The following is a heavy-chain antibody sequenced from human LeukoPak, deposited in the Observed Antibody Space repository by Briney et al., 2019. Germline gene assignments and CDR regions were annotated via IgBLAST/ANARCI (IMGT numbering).Heavy chain of an antibody. CDR2: FDPEDGET. CDR3: ATGPPLVVVGRFHYYYGMDV. J-gene: IGHJ6*02. CDR1: GYTLTELS. D-gene: IGHD3-22*01. V-gene: IGHV1-24*01. Sequence: ASVKVSCKVSGYTLTELSMRWVRQAPGKGLEWMGGFDPEDGETIYAQKFQGRVTMTEDTSTDTACMELSSLRSEDTAVYYCATGPPLVVVGRFHYYYGMDVWGQGTTVTVSS.